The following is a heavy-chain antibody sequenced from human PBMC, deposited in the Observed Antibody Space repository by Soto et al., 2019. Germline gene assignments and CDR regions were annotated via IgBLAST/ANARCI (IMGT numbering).Heavy chain of an antibody. J-gene: IGHJ5*02. CDR3: AREPHDCSGGSCYPLYNWFDP. CDR1: GGSISSYY. Sequence: SETLSLTCTVSGGSISSYYWSWIRQPPGKGLEWIGYIYYSGSTNYNPSLKSRVTISVDTSKNQFSLKLSSVTAADTAVYYCAREPHDCSGGSCYPLYNWFDPWGQGTLVTVSS. V-gene: IGHV4-59*01. CDR2: IYYSGST. D-gene: IGHD2-15*01.